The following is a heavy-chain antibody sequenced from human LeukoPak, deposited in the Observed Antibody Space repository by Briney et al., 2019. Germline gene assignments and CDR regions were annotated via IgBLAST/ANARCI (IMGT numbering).Heavy chain of an antibody. Sequence: SGGSLRLSCAASGFTFDDYAMHWVRQAPGKGLEWVSGISWNSGSIGYADSVKGRFTISRDNAKNSLYLQMNSLRAEDTALYYCAKERMWYYFDYWGQGTLVTVSS. V-gene: IGHV3-9*01. J-gene: IGHJ4*02. CDR2: ISWNSGSI. CDR3: AKERMWYYFDY. CDR1: GFTFDDYA. D-gene: IGHD2-21*01.